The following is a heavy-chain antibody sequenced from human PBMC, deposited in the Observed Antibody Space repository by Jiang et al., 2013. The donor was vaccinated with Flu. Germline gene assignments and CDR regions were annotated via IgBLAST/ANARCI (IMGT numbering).Heavy chain of an antibody. CDR3: ARGGRDCSSTSCHMHY. CDR1: GGSISSYY. CDR2: IYYSGST. Sequence: GSGLVKPSETLSLTCTVSGGSISSYYWSWIRQPPGKGLEWIGYIYYSGSTNYNPSLKSRVTISLDTSKNQFSLKLSSVTAADTAVYYCARGGRDCSSTSCHMHYWGQGTLVTVSS. J-gene: IGHJ4*02. D-gene: IGHD2-2*01. V-gene: IGHV4-59*01.